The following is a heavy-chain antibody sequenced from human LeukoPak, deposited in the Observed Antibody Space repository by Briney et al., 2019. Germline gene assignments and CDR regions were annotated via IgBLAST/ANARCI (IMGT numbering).Heavy chain of an antibody. V-gene: IGHV3-74*01. J-gene: IGHJ3*02. D-gene: IGHD5/OR15-5a*01. Sequence: AGGSLRLSCAASAFTFSNHWMHWVRQAPGKGLVWVSDISSDGSRTFYADSVKGRFTISRDNSKNTLYLQMNSLRAEDTAVYYCAKGLSGFYDAFDIWGQGTMVTVSS. CDR2: ISSDGSRT. CDR3: AKGLSGFYDAFDI. CDR1: AFTFSNHW.